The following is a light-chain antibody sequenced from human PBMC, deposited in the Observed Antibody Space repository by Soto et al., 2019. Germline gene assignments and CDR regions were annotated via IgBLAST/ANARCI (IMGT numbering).Light chain of an antibody. CDR3: QVWDNSDHVV. Sequence: SYELTQPPSVSVAPGQTASFTCAGNNIGSKSVHWYQQKPGQAPVLVVYDDTDRPSGIPERFSGSNSGNTATLTISRVEAGDEADYYCQVWDNSDHVVFGGGTQLTVL. V-gene: IGLV3-21*02. J-gene: IGLJ2*01. CDR2: DDT. CDR1: NIGSKS.